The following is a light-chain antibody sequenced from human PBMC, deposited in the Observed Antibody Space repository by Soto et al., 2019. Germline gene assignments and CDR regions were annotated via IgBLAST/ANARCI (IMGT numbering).Light chain of an antibody. V-gene: IGKV1-5*03. CDR1: QTISSW. CDR2: KAS. J-gene: IGKJ1*01. Sequence: DILLTQSPSILSGSVRHRVIITFLASQTISSWLAWYQQKPGKAPKLLIYKASTLKSGVPSRFSGSGSGTEFTLTISSLQPDDFVTYYCQHYNSYSEAFGQGTKVDIK. CDR3: QHYNSYSEA.